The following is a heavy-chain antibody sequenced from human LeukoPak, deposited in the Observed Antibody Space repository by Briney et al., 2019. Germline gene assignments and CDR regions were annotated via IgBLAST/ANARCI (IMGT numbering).Heavy chain of an antibody. D-gene: IGHD2-21*02. V-gene: IGHV4-59*01. J-gene: IGHJ2*01. Sequence: PSETLSLTCTVSGGSISSYYWSWIRQPPGKGLERIGYIYYSGSTNYNPSLKSRVTISVDTSKNQFSLKLSSVTAADTAVYYCARAQAYCGGDCYPPYWYFDLWGRGTLVTVSS. CDR1: GGSISSYY. CDR2: IYYSGST. CDR3: ARAQAYCGGDCYPPYWYFDL.